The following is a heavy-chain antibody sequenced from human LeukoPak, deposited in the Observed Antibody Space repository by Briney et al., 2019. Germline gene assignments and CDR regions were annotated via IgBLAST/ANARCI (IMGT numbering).Heavy chain of an antibody. Sequence: GGSLRLSCEASGFTFGHYAIHWVRQAPGKGLEWVSVISYDGSSKYYGDSVKGRFTITRDNSNNTLYLQMNSLRAEDTAVYYCARASSGWDWYFDLWGRGTLVTVSS. CDR1: GFTFGHYA. CDR3: ARASSGWDWYFDL. CDR2: ISYDGSSK. J-gene: IGHJ2*01. V-gene: IGHV3-30-3*01. D-gene: IGHD6-19*01.